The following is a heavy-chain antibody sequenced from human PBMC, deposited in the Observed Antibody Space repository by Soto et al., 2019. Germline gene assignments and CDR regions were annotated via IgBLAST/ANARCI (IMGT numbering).Heavy chain of an antibody. CDR3: TRGPYYYVSSERAWAFDI. V-gene: IGHV5-51*01. Sequence: PGESLKTSGKGSGNSFTNYWIGWVRQMPGKGLELRVIIYPGDSDTKYSQSFQGQVTISANKTINNDYLQWSSLKAADTAMYYCTRGPYYYVSSERAWAFDIWGQGTMVTVSS. J-gene: IGHJ3*02. D-gene: IGHD3-22*01. CDR2: IYPGDSDT. CDR1: GNSFTNYW.